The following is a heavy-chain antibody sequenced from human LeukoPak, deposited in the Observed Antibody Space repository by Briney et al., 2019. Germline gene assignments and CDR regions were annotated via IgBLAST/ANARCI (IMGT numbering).Heavy chain of an antibody. CDR1: GFTFSSYS. J-gene: IGHJ4*02. Sequence: GGSLRLSCAASGFTFSSYSMNWVRQAPGKGLEWVSYISSSSSTIYYADSVKGRFTISRDNAKNSLYLQMNSLRAEDTVVYYCARGSAIDYWGQGTLVTVSS. CDR3: ARGSAIDY. V-gene: IGHV3-48*01. CDR2: ISSSSSTI.